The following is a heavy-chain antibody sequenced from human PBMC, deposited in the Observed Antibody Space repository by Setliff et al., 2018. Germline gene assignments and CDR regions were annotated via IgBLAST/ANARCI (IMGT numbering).Heavy chain of an antibody. D-gene: IGHD5-12*01. J-gene: IGHJ3*02. CDR3: ARGPDGYTYQGAFDI. CDR2: IFYGGST. CDR1: GGSISSSSYY. V-gene: IGHV4-39*07. Sequence: SETLSLTCTVSGGSISSSSYYWGWIRQPPGRGLELIGSIFYGGSTYYNPSLKSRVTISIDASKNQFSLKLDSVTAADTAVYYCARGPDGYTYQGAFDIWGQGTMGTVAS.